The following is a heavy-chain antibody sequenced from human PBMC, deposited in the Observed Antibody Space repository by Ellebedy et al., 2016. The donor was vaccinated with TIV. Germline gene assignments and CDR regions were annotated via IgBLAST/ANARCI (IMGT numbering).Heavy chain of an antibody. D-gene: IGHD1-26*01. CDR2: IYPGDSDI. J-gene: IGHJ4*02. Sequence: PGGSLRLSCKGSAYRFNSYGIGWVRQMAGKGLEWMGIIYPGDSDIRYSPSFEGQVTISADKSISTAYLQWSSLKASDTAIYYCARGTVGSGFDYWGQGTLVTVSS. CDR3: ARGTVGSGFDY. CDR1: AYRFNSYG. V-gene: IGHV5-51*01.